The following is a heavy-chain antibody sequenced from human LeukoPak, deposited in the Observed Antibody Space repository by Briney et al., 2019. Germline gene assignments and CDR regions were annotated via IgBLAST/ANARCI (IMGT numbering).Heavy chain of an antibody. D-gene: IGHD5-12*01. V-gene: IGHV3-30*03. CDR2: ISYDGSNK. Sequence: GGSLRLSCAASGFTFSSYGMHWVRQAPGKGLEWVAVISYDGSNKYYADSVKGRFTISRDNSKNTLYLQMNSLRAEDTAVYYCARDGYNDGVDYWGQGTLVTVSS. CDR1: GFTFSSYG. CDR3: ARDGYNDGVDY. J-gene: IGHJ4*02.